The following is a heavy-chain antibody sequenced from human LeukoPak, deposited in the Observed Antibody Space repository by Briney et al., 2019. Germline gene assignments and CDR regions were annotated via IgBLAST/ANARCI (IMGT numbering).Heavy chain of an antibody. Sequence: AGGSLRLSCAAPGFTFSSYAMHWVRQAPGKGLEWVAVISYDGSNKYYADSVKGRFTISRDNSKNTLYLQMNSLRAEDTAVYYCAKDRTGGNVDYWGQGTLVTVSS. CDR1: GFTFSSYA. V-gene: IGHV3-30-3*01. CDR3: AKDRTGGNVDY. D-gene: IGHD4-23*01. CDR2: ISYDGSNK. J-gene: IGHJ4*02.